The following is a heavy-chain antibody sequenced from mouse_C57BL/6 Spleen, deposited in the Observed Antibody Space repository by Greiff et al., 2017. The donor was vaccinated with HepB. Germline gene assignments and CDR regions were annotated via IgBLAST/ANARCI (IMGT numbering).Heavy chain of an antibody. CDR1: GYTFTDYY. Sequence: VQLQQSGPELVKPGASVKISCKASGYTFTDYYMNWVKQSHGKSLEWIGDINPNNGGTSYNQKFKGKATLTVDKSSSTAYMELRSLTSEDSAVYYCARPYYGSRYYYAMDYWGQGTSVTVSS. CDR3: ARPYYGSRYYYAMDY. J-gene: IGHJ4*01. D-gene: IGHD1-1*01. V-gene: IGHV1-26*01. CDR2: INPNNGGT.